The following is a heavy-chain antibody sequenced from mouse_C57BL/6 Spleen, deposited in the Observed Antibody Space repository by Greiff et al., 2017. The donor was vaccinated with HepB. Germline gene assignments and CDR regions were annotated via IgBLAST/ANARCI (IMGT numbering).Heavy chain of an antibody. CDR2: IYPSDSET. D-gene: IGHD1-1*01. V-gene: IGHV1-61*01. CDR3: ARDYGSLYWYFDV. CDR1: GYTFTSYW. J-gene: IGHJ1*03. Sequence: QVQLKQPGAELVRPGSSVKLSCKASGYTFTSYWMDWVKQRPGQGLEWIGNIYPSDSETHYNQKFKDKATLTVDKSSSTAYMQLSSLTSEDSAVYYCARDYGSLYWYFDVWGTGTTVTVSS.